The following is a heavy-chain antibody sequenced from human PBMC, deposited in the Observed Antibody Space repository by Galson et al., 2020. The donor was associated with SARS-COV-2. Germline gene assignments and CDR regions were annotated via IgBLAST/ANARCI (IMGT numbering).Heavy chain of an antibody. V-gene: IGHV3-11*06. D-gene: IGHD4-4*01. CDR1: GFTFSDYY. CDR3: ARDWYQHDYNHGEAWGWYLDY. J-gene: IGHJ4*02. CDR2: ISSSSSYT. Sequence: GGSLRLSCAASGFTFSDYYMSWIRQAPGKGLEWVSYISSSSSYTNYADSVKGRFTISRDNAKNSLYLQMNSLRAEDTAVYYCARDWYQHDYNHGEAWGWYLDYWGEGTLVTVSS.